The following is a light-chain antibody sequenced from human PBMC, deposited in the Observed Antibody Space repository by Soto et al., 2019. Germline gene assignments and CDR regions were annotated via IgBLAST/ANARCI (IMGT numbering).Light chain of an antibody. Sequence: DIVMTQSPDSLAVSLGERATINCKSSQSVLSSSNNKNYLAWYQQKPGQPPKLLIYWASTRESGVPDRFSGSGSGTDLTLTISSLQAADVAVYYCHQYYSTPYTFGQGTKLEIK. CDR1: QSVLSSSNNKNY. CDR2: WAS. J-gene: IGKJ2*01. CDR3: HQYYSTPYT. V-gene: IGKV4-1*01.